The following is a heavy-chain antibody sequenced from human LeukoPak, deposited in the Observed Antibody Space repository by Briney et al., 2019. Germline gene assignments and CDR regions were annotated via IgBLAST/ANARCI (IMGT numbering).Heavy chain of an antibody. CDR1: GGSISGSSYY. CDR2: IYYSGST. Sequence: PSETLSLTCTVSGGSISGSSYYWGWIRQPPGKGLEWIGSIYYSGSTYYNPSLKSRVTISADTSKNQFSLKLSSVTAADTAVYYCAREVTYYFDYWGQGTLVTVSS. V-gene: IGHV4-39*07. J-gene: IGHJ4*02. CDR3: AREVTYYFDY.